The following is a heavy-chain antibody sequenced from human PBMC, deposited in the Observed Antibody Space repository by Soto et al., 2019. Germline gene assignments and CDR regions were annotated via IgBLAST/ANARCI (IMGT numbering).Heavy chain of an antibody. J-gene: IGHJ4*02. D-gene: IGHD2-21*02. CDR3: ARDAAYCGGDCAPDY. CDR2: FSSSSTTI. V-gene: IGHV3-48*01. CDR1: GFLLSFYS. Sequence: EVQLVESGGGLVHPGGSLRLSCAASGFLLSFYSLNWVRRARGRGVEWVSYFSSSSTTIYYADSVKGRFTISRDNAKNSLYLQMNSLRAEDTAVYYCARDAAYCGGDCAPDYWGQGNLVTVSS.